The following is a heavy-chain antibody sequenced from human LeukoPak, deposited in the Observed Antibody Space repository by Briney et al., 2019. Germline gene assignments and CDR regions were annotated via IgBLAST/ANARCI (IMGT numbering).Heavy chain of an antibody. D-gene: IGHD6-19*01. CDR2: IRFDESRE. CDR3: AKALVTTLAGTYDCDY. J-gene: IGHJ4*02. V-gene: IGHV3-30*02. CDR1: GFTFSRYG. Sequence: PGGSLRLSCEASGFTFSRYGMHWVRRAPGKGLEWVAFIRFDESREFYADSVKGRFIVSRDNSKNTLYLQMYSLKPEDTAVYYCAKALVTTLAGTYDCDYWGQGTVVTVSS.